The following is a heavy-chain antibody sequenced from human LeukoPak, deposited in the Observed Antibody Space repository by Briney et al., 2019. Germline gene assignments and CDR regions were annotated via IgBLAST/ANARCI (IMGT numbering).Heavy chain of an antibody. CDR3: ARDQLVVVPAARAYYYYGMDV. V-gene: IGHV3-48*03. Sequence: GGSLRLSCAASGFTFSSYEMNWVRQAPGKGLEWVSYISSSGSTIYYADSVKGRFTISRDNAKNSLYLQMNSLRAEDTAVYYCARDQLVVVPAARAYYYYGMDVWGQGTLVTVSS. CDR1: GFTFSSYE. D-gene: IGHD2-2*01. CDR2: ISSSGSTI. J-gene: IGHJ6*02.